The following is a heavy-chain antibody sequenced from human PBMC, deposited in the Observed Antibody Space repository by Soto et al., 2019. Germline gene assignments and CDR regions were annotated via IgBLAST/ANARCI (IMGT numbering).Heavy chain of an antibody. J-gene: IGHJ5*02. D-gene: IGHD3-10*01. CDR2: IIHSGST. CDR3: ARGRGLLIWFGDQNWFDP. Sequence: QVQLQQWGAGLLKPSETLSLTCAVYGGSFSGYYWRWIRQPPGKGLEWIGEIIHSGSTNYNPSLKRRVTISVDTSKHQFSLKLSAVTAADTAVYYCARGRGLLIWFGDQNWFDPWGQGTLVTVAS. CDR1: GGSFSGYY. V-gene: IGHV4-34*01.